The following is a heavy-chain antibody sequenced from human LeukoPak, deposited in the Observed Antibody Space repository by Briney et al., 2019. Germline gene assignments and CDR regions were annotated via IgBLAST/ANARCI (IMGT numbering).Heavy chain of an antibody. Sequence: ASVKVSCKASGYTFTGYHMHWVRQAPGQGLEWMGWINPNSGGTNYAQKFQGRVTMTRDTSISTAYMELSGLRSDDTAVYYCARVRRAWGDGMDVWGQGTTVTVSS. CDR1: GYTFTGYH. J-gene: IGHJ6*02. CDR3: ARVRRAWGDGMDV. V-gene: IGHV1-2*02. D-gene: IGHD7-27*01. CDR2: INPNSGGT.